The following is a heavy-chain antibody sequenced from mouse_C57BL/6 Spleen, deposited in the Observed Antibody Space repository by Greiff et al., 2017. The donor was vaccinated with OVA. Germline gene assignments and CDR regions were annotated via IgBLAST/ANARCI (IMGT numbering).Heavy chain of an antibody. CDR1: GYTFTSYW. D-gene: IGHD5-1*01. Sequence: VQLQQSGAELVRPGTSVKLSCKASGYTFTSYWMHWVKQRPGQGLEWIGVIDPSDSYTNYNQKFKGKATLTVDTSSSTAYMQLSSLTSEDSAVYYCARENLGYFDYWGQGTTLTVSS. CDR3: ARENLGYFDY. CDR2: IDPSDSYT. J-gene: IGHJ2*01. V-gene: IGHV1-59*01.